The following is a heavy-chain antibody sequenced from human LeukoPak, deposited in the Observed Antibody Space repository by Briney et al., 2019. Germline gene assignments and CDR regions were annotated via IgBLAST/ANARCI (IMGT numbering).Heavy chain of an antibody. CDR3: ARLGYCSGGSCYSAAWFDP. CDR2: IDPSDSYT. CDR1: GYSFTSYW. V-gene: IGHV5-10-1*01. D-gene: IGHD2-15*01. J-gene: IGHJ5*02. Sequence: GQSLHISCKGSGYSFTSYWISWVRQMPGKGLEWMGRIDPSDSYTNYSPSFQGHVTISADKSISTAYLQWSSLKASDTAMYYCARLGYCSGGSCYSAAWFDPWGQGTLVSVSS.